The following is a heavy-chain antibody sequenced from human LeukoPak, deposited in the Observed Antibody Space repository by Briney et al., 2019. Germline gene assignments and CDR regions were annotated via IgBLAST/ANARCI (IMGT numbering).Heavy chain of an antibody. CDR3: ARGGY. Sequence: GGSLRLSCAASGFTFSSYWTNWVRQAPGKGLEWVANIKQDGSEKYYVDSVKGRFTISRDNAKNSLYLQMNSLRAEDTAVYYCARGGYWGQGTLVTVSS. V-gene: IGHV3-7*01. J-gene: IGHJ4*02. CDR1: GFTFSSYW. CDR2: IKQDGSEK.